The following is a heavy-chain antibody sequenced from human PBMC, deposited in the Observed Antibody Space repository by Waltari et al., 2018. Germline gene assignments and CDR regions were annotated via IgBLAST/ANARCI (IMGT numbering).Heavy chain of an antibody. CDR1: GFTFSSYA. Sequence: EVQLLESGGGLVQPGGSLRLSCAASGFTFSSYAMSWVRQAPGKGLEWVSAISGSGGSTYYADSVKGRFTISRDNSKNTLYLQMNSLGAEDTAVYYCAKAKSGYCSGGSCYSGPFDYWGQGTLVTVSS. CDR3: AKAKSGYCSGGSCYSGPFDY. V-gene: IGHV3-23*01. CDR2: ISGSGGST. D-gene: IGHD2-15*01. J-gene: IGHJ4*02.